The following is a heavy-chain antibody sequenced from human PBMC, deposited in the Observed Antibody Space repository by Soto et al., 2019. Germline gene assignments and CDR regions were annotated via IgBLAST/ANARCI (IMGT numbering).Heavy chain of an antibody. D-gene: IGHD2-15*01. CDR3: SRSSRGAYCSGGSCYFTGYFDY. V-gene: IGHV2-26*01. Sequence: GSGPTLVNPTETLTLTCTVSGFSLSNARMGVSWIRQPPGKALEWLAHIFSNDEKAYRTSLKSRLAISKDTSKSQVGHTMTNMDPVDTATYYCSRSSRGAYCSGGSCYFTGYFDYWGQGTLVTVSS. CDR2: IFSNDEK. J-gene: IGHJ4*02. CDR1: GFSLSNARMG.